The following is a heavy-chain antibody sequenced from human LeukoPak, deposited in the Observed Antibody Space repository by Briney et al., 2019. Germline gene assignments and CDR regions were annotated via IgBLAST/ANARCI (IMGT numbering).Heavy chain of an antibody. J-gene: IGHJ4*02. CDR2: IYYSGST. V-gene: IGHV4-61*01. CDR1: GGSVSSGSYY. CDR3: ARGREYSSSWYALGY. D-gene: IGHD6-13*01. Sequence: PSETLSLTCTVSGGSVSSGSYYWSWIRQPPGKGLEWIGYIYYSGSTNYNPSLKSRVTISVDTSKNQFSLKLSSVTAADTAVYHCARGREYSSSWYALGYWGQGTLVTVSS.